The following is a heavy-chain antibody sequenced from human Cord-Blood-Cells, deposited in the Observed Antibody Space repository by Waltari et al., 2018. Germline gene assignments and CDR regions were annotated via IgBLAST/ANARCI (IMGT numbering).Heavy chain of an antibody. V-gene: IGHV1-69*01. CDR2: ISPIFGTA. CDR1: GGTFSSYA. J-gene: IGHJ5*02. Sequence: QVQLVQSGAEVKKPGSSVKASCKASGGTFSSYAISWVRQAPGHGLEWMGGISPIFGTANYAQKFQGGVTITADESTSTAYMELSSLRSEDTAVYYCARVGSIAATTNWFDPWGQGTLVTVSS. D-gene: IGHD6-13*01. CDR3: ARVGSIAATTNWFDP.